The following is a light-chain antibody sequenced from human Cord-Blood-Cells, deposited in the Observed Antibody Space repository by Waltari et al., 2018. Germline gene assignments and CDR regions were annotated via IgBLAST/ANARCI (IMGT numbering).Light chain of an antibody. V-gene: IGKV1-33*01. CDR2: DAS. CDR3: QQYDNLPLT. Sequence: DIQMTQSPSSLSASVGDRVTITCQASHDISNFLNWYQQKPGKAPKLLIYDASNLETGFPSRFRGIGSGTVFTLTISSLQPEVIATYYCQQYDNLPLTFGGGTKVEIK. J-gene: IGKJ4*01. CDR1: HDISNF.